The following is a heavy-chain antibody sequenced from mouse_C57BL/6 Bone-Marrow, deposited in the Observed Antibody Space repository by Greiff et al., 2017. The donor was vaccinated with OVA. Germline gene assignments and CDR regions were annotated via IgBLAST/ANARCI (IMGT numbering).Heavy chain of an antibody. Sequence: EVQGVESGGGLVKPGGSLKLSCAASGFTFSDYGMHWVRQAPEKGLEWVAYISSGSSTIYYADTVKGRFTISRDNAKNTLFLQMTSLRSEDTAMYYCAKLRWLLPWYFDVWGTGTTVTVSS. CDR1: GFTFSDYG. CDR3: AKLRWLLPWYFDV. J-gene: IGHJ1*03. V-gene: IGHV5-17*01. D-gene: IGHD2-3*01. CDR2: ISSGSSTI.